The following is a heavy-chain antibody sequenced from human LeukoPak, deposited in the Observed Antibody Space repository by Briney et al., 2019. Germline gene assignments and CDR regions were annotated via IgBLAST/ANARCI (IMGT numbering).Heavy chain of an antibody. CDR2: INSDGSST. CDR3: ARVSRRLGPNYYYYYYMDV. Sequence: GGSLRLSCAASGFTFSDYSMTWVRQAPGKGLVWVSRINSDGSSTSYADSVKGRFTISRDNAKNTLYLQMNSLRAEDTAVYYCARVSRRLGPNYYYYYYMDVWGKGTTVTVSS. V-gene: IGHV3-74*01. D-gene: IGHD3-22*01. CDR1: GFTFSDYS. J-gene: IGHJ6*03.